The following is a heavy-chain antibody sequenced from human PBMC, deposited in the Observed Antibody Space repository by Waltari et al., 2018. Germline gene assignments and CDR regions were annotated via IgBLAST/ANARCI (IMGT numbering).Heavy chain of an antibody. CDR3: ASSSRVSPGAGDFLDS. D-gene: IGHD3-10*01. J-gene: IGHJ4*02. Sequence: QVHLQESGPGLVTPSGTLSLPCAVSGGSITNNRWWIWVSQSPEKGLEWIAEIYHTGYINHNPSLRSRASLSVDKSNNQCSLILTSVTAADTAIYYCASSSRVSPGAGDFLDSWGQGTQVTVSS. CDR1: GGSITNNRW. V-gene: IGHV4-4*02. CDR2: IYHTGYI.